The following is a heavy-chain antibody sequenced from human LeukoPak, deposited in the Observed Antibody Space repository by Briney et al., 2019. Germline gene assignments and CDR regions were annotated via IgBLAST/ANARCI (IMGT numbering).Heavy chain of an antibody. CDR3: AKDLYTTGWPFPFDF. Sequence: GGSLRLSCAASGFTFSSYAMHWVRQAPGKGLEWVAVISYDGSNKYYADSVKGRFTISRDNSKNTLYLQMNSLRAEDTALYYCAKDLYTTGWPFPFDFWGQGTLVTVSS. V-gene: IGHV3-30*04. D-gene: IGHD1-1*01. CDR1: GFTFSSYA. CDR2: ISYDGSNK. J-gene: IGHJ4*02.